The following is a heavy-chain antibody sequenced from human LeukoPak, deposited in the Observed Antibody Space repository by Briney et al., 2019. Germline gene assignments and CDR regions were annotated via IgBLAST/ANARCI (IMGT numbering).Heavy chain of an antibody. J-gene: IGHJ3*02. Sequence: PGGSLRLSCAASGFTFSSCAMHWVRQAPGKGLEWVAVISYDGSNKYYADSVKGRFTISRDNSKNTLYLQMNSLRAEDTAVYYCAKGADSSGYFAFDIWGQGTMVTVSS. CDR1: GFTFSSCA. CDR3: AKGADSSGYFAFDI. V-gene: IGHV3-30*04. D-gene: IGHD3-22*01. CDR2: ISYDGSNK.